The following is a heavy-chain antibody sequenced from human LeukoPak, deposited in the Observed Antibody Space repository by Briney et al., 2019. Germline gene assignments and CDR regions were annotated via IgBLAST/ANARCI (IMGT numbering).Heavy chain of an antibody. CDR2: IHQHGSKE. D-gene: IGHD2-2*01. CDR1: GFNFRAYW. J-gene: IGHJ6*02. CDR3: AKGLHPPAEYCSSTSCDHYYYGMDV. V-gene: IGHV3-7*01. Sequence: PGGSLRLSCTTSGFNFRAYWMGWVRQAPGKGLEWVANIHQHGSKENYVDSVKGRFTISRDNSKNTLYLQMNSLRAEDTAVYYCAKGLHPPAEYCSSTSCDHYYYGMDVWGQGTTVTVSS.